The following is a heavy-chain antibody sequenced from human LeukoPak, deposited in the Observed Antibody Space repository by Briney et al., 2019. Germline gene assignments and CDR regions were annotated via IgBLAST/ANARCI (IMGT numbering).Heavy chain of an antibody. CDR3: AKDFYVDIVVVVAATYLDY. CDR2: IRYDGSNK. Sequence: GGSLRLSCAASGFTFSSYGMHWVRQAPGKGLEWVAFIRYDGSNKYYADSVKGRFTISRDNSKNTLYLQMNSLRAEDTAVYYCAKDFYVDIVVVVAATYLDYWGQGTLVTVSS. V-gene: IGHV3-30*02. CDR1: GFTFSSYG. D-gene: IGHD2-15*01. J-gene: IGHJ4*02.